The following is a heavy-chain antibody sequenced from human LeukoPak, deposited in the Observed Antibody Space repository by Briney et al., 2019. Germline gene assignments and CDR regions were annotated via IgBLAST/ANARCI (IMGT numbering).Heavy chain of an antibody. Sequence: SETLSLTCTVSGRSMRSSYWWSWVRQPPGKGLEWIGEIHDTGGTNYNPSLKSRVTISVDKSKNQFSLNLNSVTVADTAVYYCARGALRFGFDFWGQGTMVAVSS. CDR3: ARGALRFGFDF. CDR1: GRSMRSSYW. V-gene: IGHV4-4*02. J-gene: IGHJ3*01. CDR2: IHDTGGT. D-gene: IGHD3-16*01.